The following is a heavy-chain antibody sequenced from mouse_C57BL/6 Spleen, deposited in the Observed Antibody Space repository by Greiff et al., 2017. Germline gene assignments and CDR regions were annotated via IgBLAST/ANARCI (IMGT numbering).Heavy chain of an antibody. Sequence: VQLQQSGPELVKPGASVKISCKASGYTFTDYYMNWVKQSHGKSLEWIGDINPNNGGTSYNQKFKGKATLTVDKSSSTAYMERRSLTSEDSAVYYCARRTYFDYWGQGTTLTVSS. CDR2: INPNNGGT. CDR1: GYTFTDYY. J-gene: IGHJ2*01. V-gene: IGHV1-26*01. CDR3: ARRTYFDY.